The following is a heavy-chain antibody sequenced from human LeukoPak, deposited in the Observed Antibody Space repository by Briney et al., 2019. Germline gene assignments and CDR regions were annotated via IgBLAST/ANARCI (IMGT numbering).Heavy chain of an antibody. CDR1: GGSISSYY. CDR2: IYYSGST. D-gene: IGHD4-23*01. J-gene: IGHJ4*02. V-gene: IGHV4-59*01. CDR3: ARIGGNSGD. Sequence: SETLSLTCTVSGGSISSYYRSWIRQPPGKGLEWIGYIYYSGSTNYNPSLKSRVTISADTSKNQFSLKLSSVTAADTAVYYCARIGGNSGDWGQGTLVTVSS.